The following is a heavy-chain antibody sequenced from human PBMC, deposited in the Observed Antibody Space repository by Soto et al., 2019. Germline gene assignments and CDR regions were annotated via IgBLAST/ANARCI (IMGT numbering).Heavy chain of an antibody. D-gene: IGHD6-19*01. CDR3: AKVLLTYTSGWYHPHFDY. V-gene: IGHV3-30*18. J-gene: IGHJ4*02. Sequence: PGGSLRLSCAASGFTFSSYVMHWVRQAPGKGLEWVAVVSNEGSNKDYADSVKGRFTISRDNSKNTLYLQMNSLRAEDTAVYYCAKVLLTYTSGWYHPHFDYWGQGTLVTVSS. CDR2: VSNEGSNK. CDR1: GFTFSSYV.